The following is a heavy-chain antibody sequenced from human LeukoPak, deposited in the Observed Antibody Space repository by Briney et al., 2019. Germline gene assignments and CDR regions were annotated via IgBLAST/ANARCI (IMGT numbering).Heavy chain of an antibody. CDR2: ISGSGGST. CDR3: AKADYYDSSGYYGY. CDR1: GFTFSSYA. J-gene: IGHJ4*02. Sequence: GGSLRLSCAASGFTFSSYAMSWVRQAPGKGLEWVSGISGSGGSTNYADSVKGRSTISRDNSKNTLYLQMNSLRAEDTAVYYCAKADYYDSSGYYGYWGQGTLVTVSS. V-gene: IGHV3-23*01. D-gene: IGHD3-22*01.